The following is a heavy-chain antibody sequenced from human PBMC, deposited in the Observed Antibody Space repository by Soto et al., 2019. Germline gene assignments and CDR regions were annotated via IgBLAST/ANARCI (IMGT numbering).Heavy chain of an antibody. CDR2: ISYDGSNK. CDR3: ARGEWHIVVVTALTDY. Sequence: QVPLVESGGGVVQPGRSLRLSCAASGFTFSSYAMHWVRQAPGKGLEWVAVISYDGSNKYYADSVKGRFTISRDNSKNTLYLQMNSLRAEDTAVYYCARGEWHIVVVTALTDYWGQGTLVTVSS. CDR1: GFTFSSYA. J-gene: IGHJ4*02. V-gene: IGHV3-30-3*01. D-gene: IGHD2-21*02.